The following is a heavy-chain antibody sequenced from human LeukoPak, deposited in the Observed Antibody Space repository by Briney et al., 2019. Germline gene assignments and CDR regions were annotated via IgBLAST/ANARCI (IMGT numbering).Heavy chain of an antibody. D-gene: IGHD6-13*01. V-gene: IGHV1-46*01. J-gene: IGHJ3*02. Sequence: ASVKVSCKASGYTFTSYYMHWVRQAPGQGLEWMGGINPSGGSTSYAQKFQGRLTMTRDTSTSTVYMELSSLRSEDTAVYYCARAKRIAAAGRHAFDIWGQGTMVTVSS. CDR1: GYTFTSYY. CDR3: ARAKRIAAAGRHAFDI. CDR2: INPSGGST.